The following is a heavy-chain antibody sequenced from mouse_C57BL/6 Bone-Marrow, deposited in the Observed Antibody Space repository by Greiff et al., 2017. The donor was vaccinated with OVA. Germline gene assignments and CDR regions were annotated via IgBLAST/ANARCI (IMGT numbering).Heavy chain of an antibody. CDR3: ARIKGGYYFDY. J-gene: IGHJ2*01. V-gene: IGHV1-19*01. D-gene: IGHD1-3*01. CDR2: INPYNGGT. Sequence: VQLQQSGPVLVKPGASVKMSCKASGYTFTDYYMNWVKQSHGKSLEWIGVINPYNGGTSYNQKFKGKATLTVDKSSSTAYMELNSLTSEDSAVDYCARIKGGYYFDYWGQGTTLTVSS. CDR1: GYTFTDYY.